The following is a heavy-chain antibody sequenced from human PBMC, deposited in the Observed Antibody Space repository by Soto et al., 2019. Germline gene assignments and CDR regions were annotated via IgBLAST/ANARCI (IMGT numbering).Heavy chain of an antibody. CDR2: ITGSGTST. CDR1: GFTFSGYA. Sequence: PGGSLRLSCAASGFTFSGYAMTWVRQAPGKGLEWVSSITGSGTSTYYADSVKGRFIISRDNSKNTVSLQMNSLRADDTAVYYCGKYPDLYYYTIDVWGQGTTVTVSS. J-gene: IGHJ6*02. CDR3: GKYPDLYYYTIDV. V-gene: IGHV3-23*01.